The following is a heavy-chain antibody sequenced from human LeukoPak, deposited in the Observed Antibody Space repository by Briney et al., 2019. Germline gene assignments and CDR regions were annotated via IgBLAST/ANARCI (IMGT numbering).Heavy chain of an antibody. CDR2: INAGNGNT. CDR3: ARSDSSSWPYYYYYYGMDV. V-gene: IGHV1-3*01. J-gene: IGHJ6*02. Sequence: ASVKVSCKASGYTFINYAMHWVRQAPGQRLEWMGWINAGNGNTKFSQKFQGRVTITRDTSASTAYMELSSLRSEDTAVYYCARSDSSSWPYYYYYYGMDVWGQGTTVTVSS. D-gene: IGHD6-13*01. CDR1: GYTFINYA.